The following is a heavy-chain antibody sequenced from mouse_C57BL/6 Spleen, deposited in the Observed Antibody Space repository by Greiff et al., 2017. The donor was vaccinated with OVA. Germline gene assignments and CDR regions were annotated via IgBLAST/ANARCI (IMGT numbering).Heavy chain of an antibody. D-gene: IGHD2-1*01. J-gene: IGHJ2*01. V-gene: IGHV2-2*01. Sequence: QVTLKESGPGLVQPSQSLSITCTVSGFSLTSYGVHWVRQSPGKGLEWLGVIWSGGSTDYNAAFISRLSISKDNSKSQVFFKMNSLQADDTAIYYCARNSRGYYGNSFDYWGQGTTLTVSS. CDR3: ARNSRGYYGNSFDY. CDR2: IWSGGST. CDR1: GFSLTSYG.